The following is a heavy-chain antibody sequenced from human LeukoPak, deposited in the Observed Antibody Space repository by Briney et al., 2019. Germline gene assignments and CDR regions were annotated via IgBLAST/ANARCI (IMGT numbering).Heavy chain of an antibody. D-gene: IGHD6-13*01. Sequence: SETLSLTCTVSGGSISSSSYYWGWLRQPPGTGPEWIGTIYYVGDTYYNPSLQSRVTISVDTSKNQFSLKLSSVTAADTAVYYCARSPGSRYAYDDYWGQGTLVTVSS. J-gene: IGHJ4*02. CDR2: IYYVGDT. CDR1: GGSISSSSYY. V-gene: IGHV4-39*01. CDR3: ARSPGSRYAYDDY.